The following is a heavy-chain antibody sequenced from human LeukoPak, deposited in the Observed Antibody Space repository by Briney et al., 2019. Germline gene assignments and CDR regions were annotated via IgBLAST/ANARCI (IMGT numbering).Heavy chain of an antibody. J-gene: IGHJ4*02. Sequence: PGGSLRLSCAASGFTFSSYAMSWVRQAPGKGLEWVSAISGSGGSTYYADSVKGRFTISRDNAKNSLYLQMNSLRAEDTAVYYCARNPLAYCSSTSCQGYWGQGTLVTVSS. CDR3: ARNPLAYCSSTSCQGY. V-gene: IGHV3-23*01. D-gene: IGHD2-2*01. CDR1: GFTFSSYA. CDR2: ISGSGGST.